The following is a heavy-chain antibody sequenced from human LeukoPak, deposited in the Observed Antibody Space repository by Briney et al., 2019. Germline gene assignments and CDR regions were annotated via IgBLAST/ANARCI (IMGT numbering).Heavy chain of an antibody. Sequence: PGGSLRLSCAASGFTFSSYGMSGVRQAPGKGLEWVSAISGSGGSTYYADSVKGRFTISRDNSKNTLYLQMNSLRAEDTAVYYCAKDISDSSGWNNYFDYWGQGTLVTVSS. CDR1: GFTFSSYG. D-gene: IGHD6-19*01. J-gene: IGHJ4*02. CDR3: AKDISDSSGWNNYFDY. V-gene: IGHV3-23*01. CDR2: ISGSGGST.